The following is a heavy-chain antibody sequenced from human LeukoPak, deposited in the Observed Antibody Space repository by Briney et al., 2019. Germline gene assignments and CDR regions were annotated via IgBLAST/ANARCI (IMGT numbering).Heavy chain of an antibody. V-gene: IGHV3-48*01. J-gene: IGHJ6*03. Sequence: GGSLRLSCVASGFTFNNYKMNWVRQAPGKGLEWLSYITISGTTIYYAGSVKGRFTISRDNSKNTLYLQMNSLRAEDTAVYYCARYYYDSSGYWSFGANYYYYYYMDVWGKGTTVTISS. D-gene: IGHD3-22*01. CDR3: ARYYYDSSGYWSFGANYYYYYYMDV. CDR1: GFTFNNYK. CDR2: ITISGTTI.